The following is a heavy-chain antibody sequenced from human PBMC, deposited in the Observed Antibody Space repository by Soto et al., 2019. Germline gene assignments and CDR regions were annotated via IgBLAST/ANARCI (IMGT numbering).Heavy chain of an antibody. V-gene: IGHV3-15*01. D-gene: IGHD2-2*02. CDR2: IKSNTDGGTT. CDR3: TTGGYCSTTTCYRGYYYYGLDV. J-gene: IGHJ6*02. CDR1: GFTFSTYS. Sequence: GGSLRLSCAASGFTFSTYSMNWVRLVPGKGLEWVGRIKSNTDGGTTDHAASVKGRFTISRDDSKNTLYLQMNSLKAEDAAVYYCTTGGYCSTTTCYRGYYYYGLDVWGQGTTVTVSS.